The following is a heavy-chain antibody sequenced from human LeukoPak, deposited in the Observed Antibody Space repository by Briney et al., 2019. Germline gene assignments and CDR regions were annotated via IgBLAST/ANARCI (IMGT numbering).Heavy chain of an antibody. Sequence: SGTLSLTCAVSGGSISSSNWWSWVRQPPGKGLEWIGEIYHSGSTNYNPSLKSRVTISVDKSKNQFSLKLSSVTAADTAVYYCARARYYDFWSGFEYWGQGTLVTVSS. J-gene: IGHJ4*02. CDR1: GGSISSSNW. D-gene: IGHD3-3*01. CDR2: IYHSGST. V-gene: IGHV4-4*02. CDR3: ARARYYDFWSGFEY.